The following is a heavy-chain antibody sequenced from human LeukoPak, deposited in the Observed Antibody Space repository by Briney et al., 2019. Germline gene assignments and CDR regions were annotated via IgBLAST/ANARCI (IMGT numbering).Heavy chain of an antibody. V-gene: IGHV1-69*13. CDR3: ARAPIHRGGYPYYYYMDV. Sequence: SVKVSCKASGGTFSSYAISWVRQAPGQGLEWMGGIIPIFGTANYAQKFQGRVTITADESTSTAYMELSSLRSEDTAVYYCARAPIHRGGYPYYYYMDVWGKGTTVTVSS. J-gene: IGHJ6*03. CDR1: GGTFSSYA. D-gene: IGHD5-12*01. CDR2: IIPIFGTA.